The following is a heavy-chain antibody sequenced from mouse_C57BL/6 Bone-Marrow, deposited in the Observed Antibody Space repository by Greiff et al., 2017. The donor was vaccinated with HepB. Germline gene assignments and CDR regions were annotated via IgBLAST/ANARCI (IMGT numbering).Heavy chain of an antibody. Sequence: VQVVESGAELAKPGASVKLSCKASGYTFTSYWMHWVKQRPGQGLEWIGYINPSSGYTKYNQKFKDKSTLTADKSSSTAYMQLSSLTYENSAFYSVAEGGNWNKRFPFGGRGTLVTVSA. CDR2: INPSSGYT. V-gene: IGHV1-7*01. J-gene: IGHJ3*01. CDR1: GYTFTSYW. CDR3: AEGGNWNKRFPF. D-gene: IGHD2-1*01.